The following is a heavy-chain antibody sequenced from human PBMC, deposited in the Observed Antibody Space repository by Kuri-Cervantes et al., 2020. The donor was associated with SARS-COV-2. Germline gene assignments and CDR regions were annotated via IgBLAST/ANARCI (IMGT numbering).Heavy chain of an antibody. V-gene: IGHV3-53*01. CDR3: ARGPRGYCSGGSCYSFDY. CDR1: GFTVSSNY. D-gene: IGHD2-15*01. J-gene: IGHJ4*02. Sequence: GESLKISCAASGFTVSSNYMSWVRQAPGKGLEWVSVIYSGGSTYYADSVKGRFTISRDNSKNTLYLQMNSLRAEDTAVYYCARGPRGYCSGGSCYSFDYWGQGTLVTVSS. CDR2: IYSGGST.